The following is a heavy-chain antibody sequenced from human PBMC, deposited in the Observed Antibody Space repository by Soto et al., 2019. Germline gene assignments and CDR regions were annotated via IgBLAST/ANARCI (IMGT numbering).Heavy chain of an antibody. D-gene: IGHD4-4*01. Sequence: QVQLVQSGAEVKKPGASVKVSCKASGYTFTGYYMHWVRQAPGQGLEWMGWINPNSGGTNYAQKFQGWVTMTRDTPXXTXYXXLGRRRSDDTAVYYCARGGGAYSTYVRHDTNGMDVWGQGTTVTVSS. V-gene: IGHV1-2*04. J-gene: IGHJ6*02. CDR3: ARGGGAYSTYVRHDTNGMDV. CDR2: INPNSGGT. CDR1: GYTFTGYY.